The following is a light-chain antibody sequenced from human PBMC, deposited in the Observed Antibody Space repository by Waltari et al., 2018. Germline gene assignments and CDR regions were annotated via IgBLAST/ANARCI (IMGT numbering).Light chain of an antibody. CDR1: QTVLYSSNNKNY. V-gene: IGKV4-1*01. J-gene: IGKJ2*01. CDR2: WAS. CDR3: QQCYSTPYT. Sequence: IVMTQSPDSLAVSLGERATINCKSSQTVLYSSNNKNYLAWYQQKPRQPPKLLIYWASTRESGVPDRFSGSGSGTDFTLTISSLQAADVAVYYCQQCYSTPYTFGQGTKLEIK.